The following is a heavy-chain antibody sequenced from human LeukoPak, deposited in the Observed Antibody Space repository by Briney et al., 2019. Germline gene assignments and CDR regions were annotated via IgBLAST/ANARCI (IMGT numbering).Heavy chain of an antibody. Sequence: GGSLRLSCAASGFTFSSYWMTWVRQAPGKGLEWVANINRDGSQKSYVDSVKGRFTISRDNAKNSLYLQMDSLRAEDTAVYYCSVVSDAFDIWGQGTMVTVSS. CDR1: GFTFSSYW. V-gene: IGHV3-7*05. J-gene: IGHJ3*02. CDR2: INRDGSQK. CDR3: SVVSDAFDI. D-gene: IGHD3-22*01.